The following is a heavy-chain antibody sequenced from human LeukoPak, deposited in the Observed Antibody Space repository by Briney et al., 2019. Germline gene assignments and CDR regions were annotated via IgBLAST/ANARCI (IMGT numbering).Heavy chain of an antibody. D-gene: IGHD5-18*01. V-gene: IGHV3-21*01. J-gene: IGHJ4*02. CDR1: GFNFRSYS. CDR2: STSSRYI. Sequence: KTGVSLRLSCAASGFNFRSYSMNWVRQAPGKGLEWVSSSTSSRYIYDADSVKGRFIISRDNAKNSLYLQMDSLRAEDTAVYYCARGGGYSYGTVFDYWGQGSLVTVSS. CDR3: ARGGGYSYGTVFDY.